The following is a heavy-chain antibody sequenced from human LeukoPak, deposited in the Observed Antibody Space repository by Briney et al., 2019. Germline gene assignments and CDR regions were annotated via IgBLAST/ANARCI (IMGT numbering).Heavy chain of an antibody. CDR3: ARGARSSKDYSSSSGFDY. D-gene: IGHD6-6*01. Sequence: GRSLRLSCAASGFTFSSYAMHWVRQAPGKGLEWVVVISYDGSNKYYADSVKGRFTISRDNSKNTPYLQMNSLRAEDTAVYYCARGARSSKDYSSSSGFDYWGQGTLVTVSS. CDR2: ISYDGSNK. J-gene: IGHJ4*02. CDR1: GFTFSSYA. V-gene: IGHV3-30-3*01.